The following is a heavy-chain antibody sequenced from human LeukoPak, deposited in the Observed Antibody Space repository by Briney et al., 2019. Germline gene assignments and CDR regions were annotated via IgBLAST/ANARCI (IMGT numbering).Heavy chain of an antibody. Sequence: PGGSLRLSCAASGFTFSSYAMSWVRQAPGKGPEWVSYITSSSSTIYYADSVKGRFTISRDNAKNSLYLQVNSLRAEDTAVYYCASRYYDSSGYLSDCWGQGTLVTVSS. D-gene: IGHD3-22*01. CDR3: ASRYYDSSGYLSDC. CDR1: GFTFSSYA. CDR2: ITSSSSTI. V-gene: IGHV3-48*01. J-gene: IGHJ4*02.